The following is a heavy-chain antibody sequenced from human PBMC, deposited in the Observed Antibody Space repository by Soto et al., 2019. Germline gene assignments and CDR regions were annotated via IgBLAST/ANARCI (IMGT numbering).Heavy chain of an antibody. D-gene: IGHD1-26*01. CDR3: ARLDSGGYNIDY. Sequence: GASVKVSCNASGYTFTSYGISWVRPAPGQGLEWMGWISAYNGNTHYAQKHQGRVTMTTDTCTSTAYMELGSLRSDDTAVYYCARLDSGGYNIDYWGQGTLVTGSS. CDR2: ISAYNGNT. CDR1: GYTFTSYG. J-gene: IGHJ4*02. V-gene: IGHV1-18*04.